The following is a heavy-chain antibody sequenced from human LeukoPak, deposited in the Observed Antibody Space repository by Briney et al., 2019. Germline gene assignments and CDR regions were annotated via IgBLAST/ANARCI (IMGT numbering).Heavy chain of an antibody. Sequence: PSQTLSLTCTVSGGSISSGGYYWSWIRQPAGKGLEWIGRIYTSGSTNYNPSLKSRVTISVDTSKNQFSLKLSSVTAADTAVYYCARDVKLGYCSGGSCLGAFDIWGQGTMVTVSS. V-gene: IGHV4-61*02. CDR3: ARDVKLGYCSGGSCLGAFDI. CDR1: GGSISSGGYY. CDR2: IYTSGST. J-gene: IGHJ3*02. D-gene: IGHD2-15*01.